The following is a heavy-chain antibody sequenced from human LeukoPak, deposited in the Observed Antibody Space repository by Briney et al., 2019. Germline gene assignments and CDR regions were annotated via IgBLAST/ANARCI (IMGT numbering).Heavy chain of an antibody. V-gene: IGHV4-59*08. CDR3: ARQLGYSYGNDY. J-gene: IGHJ4*02. CDR2: IYYSGST. Sequence: SETLSLTCIVSGGSISSYYWSWIRQPPGKGLEWIGYIYYSGSTNYNPSLKSRVTISVDTSKNQFSLKLSSVTAADTAVYYCARQLGYSYGNDYWGQGTLVTVSS. D-gene: IGHD5-18*01. CDR1: GGSISSYY.